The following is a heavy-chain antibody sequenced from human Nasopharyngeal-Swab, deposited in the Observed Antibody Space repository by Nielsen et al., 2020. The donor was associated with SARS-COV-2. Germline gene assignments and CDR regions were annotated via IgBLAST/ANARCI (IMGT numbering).Heavy chain of an antibody. J-gene: IGHJ5*02. CDR1: GFTFDDYA. V-gene: IGHV3-9*01. CDR3: AKSPYSSSWNNWFDP. Sequence: LKISCAASGFTFDDYAMHWVRQAPGKGLEWVSGISWNSGSIGYADSVKGRFIISRDNAKNSLYLQMNSLRAEDTALYYCAKSPYSSSWNNWFDPWGQGTLVTVSS. D-gene: IGHD6-13*01. CDR2: ISWNSGSI.